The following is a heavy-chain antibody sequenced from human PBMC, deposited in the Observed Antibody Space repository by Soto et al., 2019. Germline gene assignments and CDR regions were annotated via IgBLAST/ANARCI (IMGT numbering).Heavy chain of an antibody. J-gene: IGHJ4*02. CDR1: GFTFSGSA. V-gene: IGHV3-73*01. CDR2: IRSKANSYAT. CDR3: TRTSSDYYCGGDCYYHY. D-gene: IGHD2-21*02. Sequence: LRLSCAASGFTFSGSAMHWVRQASGKGLEWVGRIRSKANSYATAYAASVKGRFTISRDDSKNTAYLQMNSLKTEDTAVYYCTRTSSDYYCGGDCYYHYWGQGTLVTVSS.